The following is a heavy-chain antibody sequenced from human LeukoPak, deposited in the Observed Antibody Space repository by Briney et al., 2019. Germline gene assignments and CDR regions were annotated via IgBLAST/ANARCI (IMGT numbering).Heavy chain of an antibody. CDR3: ARGGDYLDY. V-gene: IGHV3-30-3*01. Sequence: GGSLRLSCAAPGFTFSSYAMHWVRQAPGKGLEWVAVISYDGSNKYYADSVKGRFTISRDNSKNTLYLQMNSLRAEDTAVYYCARGGDYLDYWGQGTLVTVSS. D-gene: IGHD4-17*01. J-gene: IGHJ4*02. CDR2: ISYDGSNK. CDR1: GFTFSSYA.